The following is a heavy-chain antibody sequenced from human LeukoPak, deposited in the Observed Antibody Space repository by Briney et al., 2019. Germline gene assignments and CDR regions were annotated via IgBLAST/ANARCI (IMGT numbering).Heavy chain of an antibody. CDR2: IYYSGST. V-gene: IGHV4-38-2*02. CDR3: ARGSYGRNFDY. CDR1: GYSISSGYH. D-gene: IGHD5-18*01. J-gene: IGHJ4*02. Sequence: KSSETLSLTCTVSGYSISSGYHWGWIRQPPGKGLEWIGSIYYSGSTYYNPSLKSRVTISIDTSKNQFSLKLSSVTAADTAVYYCARGSYGRNFDYWGQGTLVTVSS.